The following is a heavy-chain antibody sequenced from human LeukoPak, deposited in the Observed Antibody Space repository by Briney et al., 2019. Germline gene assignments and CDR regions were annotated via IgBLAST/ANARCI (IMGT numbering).Heavy chain of an antibody. CDR2: ISYDGSNK. D-gene: IGHD5-18*01. CDR3: AKDKNTAMAE. J-gene: IGHJ4*02. Sequence: DPGGSLRLSCAASGFTFSSYGMHWVRQAPGKGLEWVAVISYDGSNKYYADSVKGRFTISRDNSKNTLYLQMNSLRAEDTAVYYCAKDKNTAMAEWGQGTLVTVSS. CDR1: GFTFSSYG. V-gene: IGHV3-30*18.